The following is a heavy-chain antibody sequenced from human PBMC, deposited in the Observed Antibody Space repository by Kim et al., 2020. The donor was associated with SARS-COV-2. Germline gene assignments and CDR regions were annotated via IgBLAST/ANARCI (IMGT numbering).Heavy chain of an antibody. Sequence: GGSLRLSCSASGFTFRQYGIHWVRQAPGKGLEWVAVISYDGRQTFFAASVQGRFTISRDNSKKKVSLQMNSLRLEDTAVYFCAKDLGGDHYFDHWAQGTL. CDR3: AKDLGGDHYFDH. D-gene: IGHD3-10*01. CDR1: GFTFRQYG. V-gene: IGHV3-30*18. J-gene: IGHJ4*02. CDR2: ISYDGRQT.